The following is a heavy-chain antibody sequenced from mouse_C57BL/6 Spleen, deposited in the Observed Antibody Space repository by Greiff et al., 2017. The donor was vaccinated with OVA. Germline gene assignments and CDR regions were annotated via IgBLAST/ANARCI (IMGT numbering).Heavy chain of an antibody. CDR1: GYTFTSYW. Sequence: QVQLQQPGAELVMPGASVKLSCKASGYTFTSYWMHWVKQRPGQGLEWIGEIDPSDGYTNYNQKFKGKSTLTVDKSSSTAYMQLSSLTSEDSAVDYCAGCAIGNRRGYAMDYWGQGTSVTVSA. J-gene: IGHJ4*01. CDR2: IDPSDGYT. CDR3: AGCAIGNRRGYAMDY. V-gene: IGHV1-69*01.